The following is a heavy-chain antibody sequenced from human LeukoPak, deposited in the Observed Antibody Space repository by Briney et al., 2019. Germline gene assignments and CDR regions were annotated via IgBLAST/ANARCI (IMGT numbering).Heavy chain of an antibody. CDR2: INHSGST. Sequence: SETLSLTCAVYGGSFSGYYWTWIRQPPGKGLEWIGEINHSGSTNYNPSLKSRVTISVDTSKNQFSLKLSSVTAADTAVNYCARYSGSYYGWGQGTLVTVSS. J-gene: IGHJ4*02. CDR1: GGSFSGYY. CDR3: ARYSGSYYG. V-gene: IGHV4-34*01. D-gene: IGHD1-26*01.